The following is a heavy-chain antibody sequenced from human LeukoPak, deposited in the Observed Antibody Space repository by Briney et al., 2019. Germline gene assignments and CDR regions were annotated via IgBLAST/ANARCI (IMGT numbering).Heavy chain of an antibody. V-gene: IGHV4-34*01. J-gene: IGHJ4*02. CDR2: INHSGST. CDR1: GGSFSGYY. CDR3: ARSREGSIDSSGYHDY. D-gene: IGHD3-22*01. Sequence: SETLSLTCAVYGGSFSGYYWTWIRQPPGKGLEWIGEINHSGSTNYNPSLKGRVTISVDTSKNQFSLKLSSVTAADTAVYYCARSREGSIDSSGYHDYWGQGALVTVSS.